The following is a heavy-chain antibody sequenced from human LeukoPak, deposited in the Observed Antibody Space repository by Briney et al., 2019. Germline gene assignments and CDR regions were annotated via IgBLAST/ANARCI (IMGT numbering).Heavy chain of an antibody. CDR1: GFTFSSYG. D-gene: IGHD3-22*01. CDR3: AKSDYYDSSGFDY. Sequence: GGSLRLSCAASGFTFSSYGMHWVRQAPGKGLEWVAVIWYDGSNKYYADSVKGRFTISRDNSKNTPYLQMNSLRAEDTAVYYCAKSDYYDSSGFDYWGQGTLVTVSS. CDR2: IWYDGSNK. J-gene: IGHJ4*02. V-gene: IGHV3-33*06.